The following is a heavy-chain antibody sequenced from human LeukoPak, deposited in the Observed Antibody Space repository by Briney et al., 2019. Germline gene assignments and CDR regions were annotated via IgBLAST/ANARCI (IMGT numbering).Heavy chain of an antibody. D-gene: IGHD4-17*01. CDR1: GYTFTGYY. CDR3: ARVANGDYAVYCFDY. Sequence: ASVKVSCKPSGYTFTGYYIHWVRQAPGQGLEWMGWINPSSGGTNYAQKFQGRVTMTRDTSISTAYMELSRLRSDDTAVYYCARVANGDYAVYCFDYWGQGTLVTVSS. V-gene: IGHV1-2*02. J-gene: IGHJ4*02. CDR2: INPSSGGT.